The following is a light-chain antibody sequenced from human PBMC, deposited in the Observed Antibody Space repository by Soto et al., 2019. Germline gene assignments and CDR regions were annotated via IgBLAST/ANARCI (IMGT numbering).Light chain of an antibody. J-gene: IGKJ1*01. Sequence: DVVLTQTPLSLPVTLGQPASISCRSSQSLVHSDGNMFLTWFQQRPGQSPRRLIYKVSNRDSGVPDRFSGSGSGTDFTLSISRVEAEDVGVYYCMQGTHWPWTFGQGTKVEI. CDR2: KVS. CDR3: MQGTHWPWT. CDR1: QSLVHSDGNMF. V-gene: IGKV2-30*02.